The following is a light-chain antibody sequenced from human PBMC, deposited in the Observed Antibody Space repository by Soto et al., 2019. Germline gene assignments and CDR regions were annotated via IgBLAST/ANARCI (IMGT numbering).Light chain of an antibody. J-gene: IGKJ2*01. CDR1: QSVTSSY. CDR2: GAS. V-gene: IGKV3-20*01. Sequence: ELVLTQSPGTLSLSPGERATLSCRASQSVTSSYLAWYQQRPGQAPRLLIYGASSRATGIPDRFSGSGSGADFTLTISRLEPEDSAVYYCQQYGTSPFNFGQGTKVEI. CDR3: QQYGTSPFN.